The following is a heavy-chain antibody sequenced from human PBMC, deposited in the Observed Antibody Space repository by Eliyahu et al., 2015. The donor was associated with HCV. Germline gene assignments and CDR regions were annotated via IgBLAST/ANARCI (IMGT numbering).Heavy chain of an antibody. CDR3: AKRRVDYYDDNAYHPSGLDY. J-gene: IGHJ4*02. CDR2: VSASGERT. Sequence: EAQLSESGGGLVQPGGSLRLSCAASGFAFXWYXXAWVRQAPGKGLGWVSGVSASGERTHYADSVKGRFTISRDNSENMLYLQMNSLRADDTALYYCAKRRVDYYDDNAYHPSGLDYWGQGTLVTVPS. CDR1: GFAFXWYX. D-gene: IGHD3-16*01. V-gene: IGHV3-23*01.